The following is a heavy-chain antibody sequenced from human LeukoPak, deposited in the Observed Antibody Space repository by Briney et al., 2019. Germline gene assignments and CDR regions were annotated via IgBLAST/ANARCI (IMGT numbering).Heavy chain of an antibody. Sequence: SETLSLTCTVSGGSISGYFWSWIRQPPGKGLEWIGEINHSGSTNYNPSLKSRVTISVDTSKNQFSLRLSSVTAADTAVYYCATCYDILTGGWFDPWGQGTLVTVSS. D-gene: IGHD3-9*01. J-gene: IGHJ5*02. CDR3: ATCYDILTGGWFDP. CDR1: GGSISGYF. V-gene: IGHV4-34*01. CDR2: INHSGST.